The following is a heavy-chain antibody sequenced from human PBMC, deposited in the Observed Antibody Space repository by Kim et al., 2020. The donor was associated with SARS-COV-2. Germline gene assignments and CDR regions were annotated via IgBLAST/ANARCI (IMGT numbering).Heavy chain of an antibody. V-gene: IGHV3-30*01. Sequence: DSVKGRFTISGDKDKNTMYVKMNSLRAEDTAVYYCARGDYDYVWGSYRSVYWGQGTLVTVSS. J-gene: IGHJ4*02. D-gene: IGHD3-16*02. CDR3: ARGDYDYVWGSYRSVY.